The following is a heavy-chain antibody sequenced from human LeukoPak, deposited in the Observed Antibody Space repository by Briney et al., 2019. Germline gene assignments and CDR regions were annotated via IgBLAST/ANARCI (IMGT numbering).Heavy chain of an antibody. CDR3: ARGKQQPLENWFDP. CDR1: GGSISSYY. D-gene: IGHD6-13*01. Sequence: SETLSLTCTVSGGSISSYYWSWIRQPPGKGLEWIGYIYYSGSTNYNPSLKSRVTISVDTSKNQFSLKLSSVTAADTAVDYCARGKQQPLENWFDPWGQGTLVTVSS. CDR2: IYYSGST. V-gene: IGHV4-59*01. J-gene: IGHJ5*02.